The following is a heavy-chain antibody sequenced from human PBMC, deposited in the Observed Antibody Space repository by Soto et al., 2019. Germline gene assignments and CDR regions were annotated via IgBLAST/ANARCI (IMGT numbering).Heavy chain of an antibody. Sequence: EVLLVESGGGLVQPGGSLRLSCAASGFTFSSYSMNWVRQAPGKGLEWVSYISSSSSTIYYADSVKGRFTISRDNAKNSLYLQMNSLRAEDTAVYYCARDGPYDILTGYLLWGQGTLVTVSS. D-gene: IGHD3-9*01. CDR3: ARDGPYDILTGYLL. V-gene: IGHV3-48*01. CDR2: ISSSSSTI. CDR1: GFTFSSYS. J-gene: IGHJ4*02.